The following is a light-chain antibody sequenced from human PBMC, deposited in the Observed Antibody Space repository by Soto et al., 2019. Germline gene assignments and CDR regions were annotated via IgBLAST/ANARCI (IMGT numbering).Light chain of an antibody. V-gene: IGKV3-15*01. CDR1: QSISNN. CDR2: RAS. Sequence: IVMTQSPATLSGSPGERATLSCRASQSISNNLAWYQQKPGQAPRLLIYRASTRATGIPVRFSGSGSGTDVSLTSISLQSEDFAVYYCQHYNNWPPWTFGQGTKVEIK. CDR3: QHYNNWPPWT. J-gene: IGKJ1*01.